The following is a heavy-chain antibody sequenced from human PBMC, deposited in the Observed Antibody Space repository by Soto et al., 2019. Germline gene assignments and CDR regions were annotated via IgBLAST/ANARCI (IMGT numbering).Heavy chain of an antibody. D-gene: IGHD1-26*01. J-gene: IGHJ4*02. CDR1: GCTVSDDY. CDR3: ARDRIRIVGATYFDY. V-gene: IGHV3-11*06. CDR2: ISSSSSYT. Sequence: GSLRLSCAACGCTVSDDYMDWVRQAPGKGLEWVSYISSSSSYTNYADSVKGRFTISRDNAKNSQYLQMNSLRAEDTAVYYCARDRIRIVGATYFDYWGQGTLVTVSS.